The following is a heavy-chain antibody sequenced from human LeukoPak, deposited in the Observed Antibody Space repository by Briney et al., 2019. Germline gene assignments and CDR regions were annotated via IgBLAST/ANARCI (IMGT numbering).Heavy chain of an antibody. V-gene: IGHV3-53*01. D-gene: IGHD3-10*01. CDR2: IYSGGST. CDR1: GFTVSSNY. CDR3: ARDYGAGLGDAFDI. Sequence: GGSLRLSCAASGFTVSSNYMSWVRQAPGKGLEWVSVIYSGGSTYYAESVKGRFTISRENSKNTLYLQMNSLRAEDTAVYYCARDYGAGLGDAFDIWGQGTMVTVSS. J-gene: IGHJ3*02.